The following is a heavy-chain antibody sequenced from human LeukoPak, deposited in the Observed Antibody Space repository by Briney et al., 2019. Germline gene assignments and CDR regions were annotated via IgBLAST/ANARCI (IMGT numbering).Heavy chain of an antibody. V-gene: IGHV4-4*02. D-gene: IGHD3-10*01. CDR1: GGSISSSNW. J-gene: IGHJ4*02. CDR2: IHHSGST. Sequence: SETLSLTCAVSGGSISSSNWWSWVRQPPGKGLEWIGEIHHSGSTNYNPSLKSRVTISVDKSKNQFSLKLSSVTAADTAVYYCAGSYYYGSGSPPQGYWGQGTLVTVSS. CDR3: AGSYYYGSGSPPQGY.